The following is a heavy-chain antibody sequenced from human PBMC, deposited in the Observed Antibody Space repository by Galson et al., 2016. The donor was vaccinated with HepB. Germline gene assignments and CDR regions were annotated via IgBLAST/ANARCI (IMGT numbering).Heavy chain of an antibody. J-gene: IGHJ6*02. CDR3: ARVLSHGMDV. CDR2: ISTDGIRR. CDR1: GFTFGDYY. Sequence: SLRLSCAASGFTFGDYYMSWIRQPPGKGLEWVSFISTDGIRRHYGESVEGRFTVSRDNVKNSLYLYINNPRADDTAVYYCARVLSHGMDVWGQGTTVIFSS. V-gene: IGHV3-11*01.